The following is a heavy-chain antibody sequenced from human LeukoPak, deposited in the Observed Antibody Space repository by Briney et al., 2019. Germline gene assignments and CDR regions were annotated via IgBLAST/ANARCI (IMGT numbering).Heavy chain of an antibody. J-gene: IGHJ4*02. Sequence: SETLSLTCTVSGGSVSSGSYYWSWIRQPPGKGLEWIGYIYYSGSTNYNPSLKSRVTISVDTSKNQFSLKLSSVTAADTAVYYCARVEMATVHFDYWGQGTLVTVSS. V-gene: IGHV4-61*01. D-gene: IGHD5-24*01. CDR2: IYYSGST. CDR3: ARVEMATVHFDY. CDR1: GGSVSSGSYY.